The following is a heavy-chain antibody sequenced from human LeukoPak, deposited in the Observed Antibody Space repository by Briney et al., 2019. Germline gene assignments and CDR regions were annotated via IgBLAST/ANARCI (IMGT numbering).Heavy chain of an antibody. J-gene: IGHJ5*02. V-gene: IGHV1-69*05. CDR1: GGTFSSYA. Sequence: GPSVKVSCKASGGTFSSYAISWVRQAPGQGLEWMGGIIPIFGTANYAQKFQGRVTITTDESTSTAYMELSSLRSEDTAVYYCARALVRYSSSSTWFDPWGQGTLVTVSS. CDR3: ARALVRYSSSSTWFDP. D-gene: IGHD6-6*01. CDR2: IIPIFGTA.